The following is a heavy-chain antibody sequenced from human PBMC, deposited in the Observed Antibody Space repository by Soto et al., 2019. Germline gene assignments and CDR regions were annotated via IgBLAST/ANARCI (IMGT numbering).Heavy chain of an antibody. D-gene: IGHD6-13*01. CDR1: GGTFSSYA. Sequence: GASVKVSCKASGGTFSSYAISWVRQAPGQGLEWMGGIIPIFGTANYAQKFQGRVTITADESTSTAYMELSSLRSEDTAVYYCARTRIAAARNYYYYYGMDVWGQGTTVTVSS. V-gene: IGHV1-69*13. J-gene: IGHJ6*02. CDR2: IIPIFGTA. CDR3: ARTRIAAARNYYYYYGMDV.